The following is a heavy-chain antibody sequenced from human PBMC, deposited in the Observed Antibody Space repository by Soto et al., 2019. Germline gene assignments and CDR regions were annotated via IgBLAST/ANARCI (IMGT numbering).Heavy chain of an antibody. J-gene: IGHJ4*02. V-gene: IGHV4-39*01. D-gene: IGHD4-17*01. Sequence: QLQLQESGPGLVKPSETLSLTCTVSGGSISSSTYYWGWIRQPPGKGLEWIGNIYQSGSTYYNPSLKRXXPXSXXTSKNQFSLKLSSVTAADTAIYYCADDYGDYCFDSWGQGTLVTVSS. CDR2: IYQSGST. CDR3: ADDYGDYCFDS. CDR1: GGSISSSTYY.